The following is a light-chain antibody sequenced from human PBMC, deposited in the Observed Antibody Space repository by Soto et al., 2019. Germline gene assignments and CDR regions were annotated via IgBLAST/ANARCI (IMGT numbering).Light chain of an antibody. J-gene: IGLJ3*02. CDR1: NSNIGSNA. Sequence: QPVLTQPPSASGTPGQRVNISCSGSNSNIGSNAVNWYQQLPGTAPKVLIYTNNQRPSGVPDRFSGSKSGTSASLTISGLQSEDEAEYHCAAWDDSLNGPGFGGGTKLTVL. CDR2: TNN. V-gene: IGLV1-44*01. CDR3: AAWDDSLNGPG.